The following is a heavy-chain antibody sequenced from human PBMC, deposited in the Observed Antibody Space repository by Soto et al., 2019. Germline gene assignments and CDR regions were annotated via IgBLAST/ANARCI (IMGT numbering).Heavy chain of an antibody. J-gene: IGHJ4*02. CDR2: ILYTGSS. CDR3: ARTTTLENYFDY. Sequence: QVQLQESGPGLVSPSETLSLTCTVSGGSFSNYYWSWIWQPPGKGLEWIGYILYTGSSIYNPSLKSRVTMSVDMSKKEFSLNLSSVTAADTALYYCARTTTLENYFDYWGQGTLVTVSA. D-gene: IGHD2-15*01. V-gene: IGHV4-59*01. CDR1: GGSFSNYY.